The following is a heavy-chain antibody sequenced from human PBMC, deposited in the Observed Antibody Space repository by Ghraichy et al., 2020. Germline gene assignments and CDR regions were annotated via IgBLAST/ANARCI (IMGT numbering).Heavy chain of an antibody. CDR2: IYYSGST. V-gene: IGHV4-31*02. Sequence: SQTLSLTCTVSGGSISSGGYYWSWIRQHPGKGLEWIGYIYYSGSTYYNPSLKSRVTISVDTSKNQFSLKLSSVTAADTVVYYCARDRNDYGDYDNYYYYYMDVWGKGTTVTVSS. J-gene: IGHJ6*03. CDR1: GGSISSGGYY. CDR3: ARDRNDYGDYDNYYYYYMDV. D-gene: IGHD4-17*01.